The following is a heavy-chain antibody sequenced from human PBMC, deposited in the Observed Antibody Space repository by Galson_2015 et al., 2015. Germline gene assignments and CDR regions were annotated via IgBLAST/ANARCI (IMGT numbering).Heavy chain of an antibody. CDR2: VYPIDSDT. D-gene: IGHD6-6*01. Sequence: GRGLEWMGIVYPIDSDTRYSPSFEGQVTISVDKSTNTAYLQWNSLKASDTAMYYCAKHGDSSSYGMDVWGQGTTVTVSS. V-gene: IGHV5-51*01. CDR3: AKHGDSSSYGMDV. J-gene: IGHJ6*02.